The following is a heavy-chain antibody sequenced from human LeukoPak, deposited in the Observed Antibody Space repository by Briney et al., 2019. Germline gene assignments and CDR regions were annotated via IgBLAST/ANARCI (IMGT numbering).Heavy chain of an antibody. D-gene: IGHD2-15*01. CDR2: INPKSGVT. CDR3: GSCSGGSCYFDS. Sequence: GASVKVSCKASAYTLSGYYMHWVRQAPGQGLEWMGWINPKSGVTNYAQKFQGRVTMTRDTSISTAYMELSRLRSDDTAVYYCGSCSGGSCYFDSWGQGTLVTVSS. CDR1: AYTLSGYY. J-gene: IGHJ4*02. V-gene: IGHV1-2*02.